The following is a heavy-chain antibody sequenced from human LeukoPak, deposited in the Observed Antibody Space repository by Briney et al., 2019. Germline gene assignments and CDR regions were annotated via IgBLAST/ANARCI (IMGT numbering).Heavy chain of an antibody. Sequence: GGSLRLSCAASGFTFGSYSMNWVRQAPGKGLEWDSYISSSSSTIYYADSVKGRFTISRDNAKNSLYLQMNSLRAEDTAVYYCARVGATTFRAFDIWGQGTMVTVSS. CDR1: GFTFGSYS. D-gene: IGHD1-26*01. V-gene: IGHV3-48*04. CDR3: ARVGATTFRAFDI. J-gene: IGHJ3*02. CDR2: ISSSSSTI.